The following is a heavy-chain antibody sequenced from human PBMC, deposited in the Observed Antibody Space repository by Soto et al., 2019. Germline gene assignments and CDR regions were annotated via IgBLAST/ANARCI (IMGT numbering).Heavy chain of an antibody. CDR3: AKVVGDGNDYYEF. CDR1: GFTFSSCA. D-gene: IGHD3-22*01. J-gene: IGHJ4*02. V-gene: IGHV3-23*01. CDR2: ISGNGGST. Sequence: GGSLRLSCAASGFTFSSCAMGWVRQAPGKGLEWVSGISGNGGSTYYADSVKGRFTISRDTSKNTLYLQMDSLGAEDTAIYYCAKVVGDGNDYYEFWGQGTLVTVSS.